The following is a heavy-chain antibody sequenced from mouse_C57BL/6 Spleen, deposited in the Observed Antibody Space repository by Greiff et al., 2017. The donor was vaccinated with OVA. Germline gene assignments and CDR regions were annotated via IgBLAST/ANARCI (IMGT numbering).Heavy chain of an antibody. CDR1: GFTFSSYG. D-gene: IGHD1-1*02. CDR2: ISSGGSYT. CDR3: ARPDGGSFVFDY. J-gene: IGHJ2*01. Sequence: EVKLMESGGDLVKPGGSLKLSCAASGFTFSSYGMSWVRQTPDKRLEWVATISSGGSYTYYPDSVKGRFTISRDNAKNTLYLQMSSLTSEDTAMYYCARPDGGSFVFDYWGQGTTLTVSS. V-gene: IGHV5-6*01.